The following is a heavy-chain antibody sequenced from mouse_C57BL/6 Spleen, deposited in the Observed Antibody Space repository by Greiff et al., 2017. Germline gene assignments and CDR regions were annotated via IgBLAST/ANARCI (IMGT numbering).Heavy chain of an antibody. J-gene: IGHJ2*01. CDR2: INPNNGGT. CDR3: ARWDDYDGPLDY. CDR1: GYTFTDYY. Sequence: EVQLQQSGPELVKPGASVKISCKASGYTFTDYYMNWVKQSHGKSLEWIGDINPNNGGTSYNQKFKGKATLTVDKSSSTAYMELRSLTSEDSAVYYCARWDDYDGPLDYWGQGTTLTVSS. D-gene: IGHD2-4*01. V-gene: IGHV1-26*01.